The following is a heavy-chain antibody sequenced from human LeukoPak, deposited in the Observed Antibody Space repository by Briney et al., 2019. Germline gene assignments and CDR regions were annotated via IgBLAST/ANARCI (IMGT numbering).Heavy chain of an antibody. J-gene: IGHJ5*02. V-gene: IGHV4-39*01. CDR1: GGSISSSSYY. CDR3: ARHLCSSTSCYKGDNWFDP. Sequence: SETLSLTCTVSGGSISSSSYYWGWIRQPPGKGLEWIGCIYYSGSTYYNPSLKSRVTISGDTSKNQFSLKLSSVTAADTAVYYCARHLCSSTSCYKGDNWFDPWGQGTLVTVSS. CDR2: IYYSGST. D-gene: IGHD2-2*02.